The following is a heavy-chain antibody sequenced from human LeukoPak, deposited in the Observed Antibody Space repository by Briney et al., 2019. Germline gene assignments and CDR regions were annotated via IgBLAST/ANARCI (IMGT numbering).Heavy chain of an antibody. CDR3: AKDLAAAGEFDY. CDR2: IRYDGSNK. V-gene: IGHV3-30*02. Sequence: GGSLRLFCAASGFTFSSYGMHWVRQAPGKGLEWVAFIRYDGSNKYYADSVKGRFTISRDNSKNTLYLQMNSLRAEDTAVYYCAKDLAAAGEFDYWGQGTLVTVSS. CDR1: GFTFSSYG. D-gene: IGHD6-13*01. J-gene: IGHJ4*02.